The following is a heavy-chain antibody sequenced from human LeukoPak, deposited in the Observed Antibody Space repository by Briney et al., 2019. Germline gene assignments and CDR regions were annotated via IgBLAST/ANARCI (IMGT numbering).Heavy chain of an antibody. CDR2: ISSSSSYI. J-gene: IGHJ4*02. CDR1: GFTFSSYS. CDR3: ARGPHDYGTDTKIDY. D-gene: IGHD4/OR15-4a*01. Sequence: GGPLRLSCAASGFTFSSYSMSWVRQAPGKGLEWVSSISSSSSYIYYADSVKGRFTISRDNAKNSLYLQMNSLRAEDTAVYYCARGPHDYGTDTKIDYWGQGTLVTVSS. V-gene: IGHV3-21*01.